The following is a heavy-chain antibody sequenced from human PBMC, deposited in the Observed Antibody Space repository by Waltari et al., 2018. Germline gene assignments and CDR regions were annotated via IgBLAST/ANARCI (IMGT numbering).Heavy chain of an antibody. CDR3: ARDPPYSSGWFYFDY. V-gene: IGHV1-69*01. Sequence: QVQLVQSGAEVTKPGSSVKVSCKASGGTFSSYAISWVRQAPGQGLEWMGGIIPIFGTANYAQKFQGRVTITADESTSTAYMELSSLRSEDTAVYYCARDPPYSSGWFYFDYWGQGTLVTVSS. CDR1: GGTFSSYA. D-gene: IGHD6-19*01. J-gene: IGHJ4*02. CDR2: IIPIFGTA.